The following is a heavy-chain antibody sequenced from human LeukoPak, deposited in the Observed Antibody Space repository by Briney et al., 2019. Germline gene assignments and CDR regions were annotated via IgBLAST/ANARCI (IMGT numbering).Heavy chain of an antibody. D-gene: IGHD2-15*01. CDR2: IRGDGSRT. Sequence: GGSLRLSCVASGLTFSSYWMTWVRQAPGKGLEWVANIRGDGSRTYYVDSAKGRFTISRDNAKNSLYLQMNSLRAEDTAIYYCARDHVVDGLVFDYWGQGALVTVSS. J-gene: IGHJ4*02. CDR3: ARDHVVDGLVFDY. V-gene: IGHV3-7*03. CDR1: GLTFSSYW.